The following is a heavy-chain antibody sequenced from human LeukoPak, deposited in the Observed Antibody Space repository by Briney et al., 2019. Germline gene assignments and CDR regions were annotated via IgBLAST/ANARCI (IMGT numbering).Heavy chain of an antibody. CDR2: IYYSGST. J-gene: IGHJ4*02. Sequence: ETLSLTCTVSGGSISYYYWSWIRQPPGKGLEWIGYIYYSGSTSYNPSLKRRVTISVDTSRNQFSLKLSSVTAADTAVYYCARGLGSLDWGQGTLVTVSS. CDR1: GGSISYYY. V-gene: IGHV4-59*01. CDR3: ARGLGSLD. D-gene: IGHD3-16*02.